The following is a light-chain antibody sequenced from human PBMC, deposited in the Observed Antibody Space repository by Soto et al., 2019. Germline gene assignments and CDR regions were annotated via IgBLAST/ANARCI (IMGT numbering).Light chain of an antibody. CDR1: QSVSSN. J-gene: IGKJ4*01. CDR2: GAS. Sequence: EIVMTQSPATLSVSPVGRATLSCRASQSVSSNLAWYRQRPGQPPRLLIYGASTRATGIPARFSGSGSGTECTLTISSLQSEDSAVYYCQQYHHWPPLTFGGGTKVEIK. V-gene: IGKV3D-15*01. CDR3: QQYHHWPPLT.